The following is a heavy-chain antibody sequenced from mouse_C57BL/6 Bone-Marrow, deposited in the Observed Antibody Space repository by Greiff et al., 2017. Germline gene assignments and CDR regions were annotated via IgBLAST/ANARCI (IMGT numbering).Heavy chain of an antibody. V-gene: IGHV5-17*01. CDR1: GSTFSDYG. Sequence: EVKLMESGGGLVKPGGSLKLSCAASGSTFSDYGIHWVRQAPEKGLEWVAYISSGRSTIYYADKVKGRFPITSDNAKTTLFLHMTSLRSEDTAMYYCARTGSSKWYFDVWGTGTTVTVSA. CDR2: ISSGRSTI. CDR3: ARTGSSKWYFDV. D-gene: IGHD1-1*01. J-gene: IGHJ1*03.